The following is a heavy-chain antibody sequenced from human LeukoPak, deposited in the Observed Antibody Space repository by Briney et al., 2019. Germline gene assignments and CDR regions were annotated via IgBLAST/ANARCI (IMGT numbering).Heavy chain of an antibody. CDR3: ARRDCTSTRCYAHFDY. D-gene: IGHD2-2*01. V-gene: IGHV5-51*01. CDR1: GSSFTSYW. J-gene: IGHJ4*02. CDR2: IYPGDSDT. Sequence: GESLQISCEGSGSSFTSYWIGWGRQLPGKGLEGMGIIYPGDSDTRYSPSFQGQVTISADKSINTAYLQWSSLKASDTAMYYCARRDCTSTRCYAHFDYWGQGTLVTVSS.